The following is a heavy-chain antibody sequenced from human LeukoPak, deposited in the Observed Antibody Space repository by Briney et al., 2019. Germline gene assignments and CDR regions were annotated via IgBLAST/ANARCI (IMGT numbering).Heavy chain of an antibody. D-gene: IGHD3-10*01. CDR3: ARDRLYGSSYYYGMDV. CDR1: GGSISSYY. Sequence: SETLSLTCTVSGGSISSYYWSWIRQPPGKGLEWIGYIYYSGSTKYNPSLKSRVTISVDTSKNQFSLKLSSVTAADTAVYYCARDRLYGSSYYYGMDVWGQGTTVTVSS. J-gene: IGHJ6*02. CDR2: IYYSGST. V-gene: IGHV4-59*12.